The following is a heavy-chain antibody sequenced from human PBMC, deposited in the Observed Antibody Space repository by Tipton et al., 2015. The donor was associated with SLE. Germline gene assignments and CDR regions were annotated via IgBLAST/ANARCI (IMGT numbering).Heavy chain of an antibody. Sequence: TLSLTCAVYGGSFSDYYWSWIRQTPGEGLEWIGEINHTGGTNYNPSLESRVTMSVDTSKNQFSLKLSSVTAADTAVYFCARTGDDFWHGRYLDHWGQGTLVTVSS. J-gene: IGHJ4*02. D-gene: IGHD3-3*01. CDR1: GGSFSDYY. CDR3: ARTGDDFWHGRYLDH. CDR2: INHTGGT. V-gene: IGHV4-34*10.